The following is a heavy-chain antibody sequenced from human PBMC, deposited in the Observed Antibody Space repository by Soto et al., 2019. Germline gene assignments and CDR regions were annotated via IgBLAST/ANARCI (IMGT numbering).Heavy chain of an antibody. J-gene: IGHJ4*02. CDR3: ARARRDYYDSSGYNGLLNY. CDR2: IIPIFGTA. CDR1: GGTFSSYA. Sequence: SVKVSCKASGGTFSSYAISWVRQAPGQGLEWMGGIIPIFGTANYAQKFQGRVTITADESTSTAYMELSSLRSEDTAVYYCARARRDYYDSSGYNGLLNYWGQGTLVTVSS. D-gene: IGHD3-22*01. V-gene: IGHV1-69*13.